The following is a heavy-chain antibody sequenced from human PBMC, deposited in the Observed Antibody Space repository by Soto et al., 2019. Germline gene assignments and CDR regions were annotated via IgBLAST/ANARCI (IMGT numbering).Heavy chain of an antibody. CDR2: ISWNSGSI. CDR1: GFTFDDYA. V-gene: IGHV3-9*01. D-gene: IGHD6-13*01. J-gene: IGHJ5*02. Sequence: EVQLVESGGGLVQPGRSLRLSCAASGFTFDDYAMHWVRQAPGKGLEWVSGISWNSGSIGYADSVKGRFTISRDNAKNSMYLQMTSLRAENTACYYCAKGSYGVSSPVSFDPWGQGTLVTVSS. CDR3: AKGSYGVSSPVSFDP.